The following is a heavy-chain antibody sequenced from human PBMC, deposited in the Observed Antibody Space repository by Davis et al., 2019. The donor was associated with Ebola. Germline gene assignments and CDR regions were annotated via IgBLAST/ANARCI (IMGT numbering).Heavy chain of an antibody. CDR1: GGSISSSSYY. Sequence: MPSETLSLTCTVSGGSISSSSYYWGWIRQPPGKGLEWIGSIYYSGSTYYNPSLKSRVTISVDTSKNQFSLKLSSVTAADTAVYYCARSRWAARRFNGGYYYGMDVWGQGTTVTVSS. J-gene: IGHJ6*02. D-gene: IGHD6-6*01. V-gene: IGHV4-39*01. CDR3: ARSRWAARRFNGGYYYGMDV. CDR2: IYYSGST.